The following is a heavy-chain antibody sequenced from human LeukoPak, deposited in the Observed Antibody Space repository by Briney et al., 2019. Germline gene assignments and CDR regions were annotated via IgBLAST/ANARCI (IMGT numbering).Heavy chain of an antibody. D-gene: IGHD7-27*01. CDR3: ARDLSSTSNWELDY. CDR1: GYTFTGYF. V-gene: IGHV1-2*06. Sequence: ASVKVSCKASGYTFTGYFMHLLRQAPGQGLEWMGRINPNSGGTNYAQKFQGRVTMTRYTSISTAYMELSRLRSDDTAVYYCARDLSSTSNWELDYWGQGTLVTVSS. J-gene: IGHJ4*02. CDR2: INPNSGGT.